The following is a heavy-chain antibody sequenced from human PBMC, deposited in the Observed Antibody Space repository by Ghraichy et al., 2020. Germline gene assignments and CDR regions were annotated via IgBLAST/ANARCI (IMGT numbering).Heavy chain of an antibody. CDR1: GFTFSSYD. J-gene: IGHJ6*02. CDR2: ISSSGSPI. D-gene: IGHD4-17*01. V-gene: IGHV3-48*03. CDR3: TRYGDFIYGYYGMDV. Sequence: GGSLRLSCAASGFTFSSYDMNWVRQAPGKGLEWVSYISSSGSPIYYADSVKGRFIISRDNAQNSLYLHMNSLRAEDTAVYYCTRYGDFIYGYYGMDVWGQGTTVTVSS.